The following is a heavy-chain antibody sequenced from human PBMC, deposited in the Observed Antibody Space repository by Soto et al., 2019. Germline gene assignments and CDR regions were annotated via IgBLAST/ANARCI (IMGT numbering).Heavy chain of an antibody. CDR2: ISYDGSNK. CDR3: AKDVGQVATIILGMDV. V-gene: IGHV3-30*18. Sequence: PGGSLRLSCAASGFTFSSYGMHWVRQAPGKGLEWVAVISYDGSNKYYADSVKGRFTISRDNSKNTLYLQMNSLRAEDTAVYYCAKDVGQVATIILGMDVWGQGTTVTVSS. CDR1: GFTFSSYG. D-gene: IGHD5-12*01. J-gene: IGHJ6*02.